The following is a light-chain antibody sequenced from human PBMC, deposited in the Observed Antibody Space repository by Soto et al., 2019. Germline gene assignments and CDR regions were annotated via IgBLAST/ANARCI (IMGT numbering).Light chain of an antibody. J-gene: IGKJ1*01. V-gene: IGKV1-5*03. Sequence: DIQITQSPSTLSASVGDRVTITCRASQSISTWLAWYQQKPGKAPKLLIYKTSSLESGVPSRFSGSGSGTEFTHSTITLSRLDFEDFAVHHCKNRTHSFGQGTKVDIK. CDR1: QSISTW. CDR2: KTS. CDR3: KNRTHS.